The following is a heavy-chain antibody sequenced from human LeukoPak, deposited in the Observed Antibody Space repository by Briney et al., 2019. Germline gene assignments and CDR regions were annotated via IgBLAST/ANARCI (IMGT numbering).Heavy chain of an antibody. CDR3: ATHEIFGVIIPNFDS. V-gene: IGHV3-23*01. CDR1: GFTFSSYA. J-gene: IGHJ4*02. D-gene: IGHD3-3*01. CDR2: ISGSGGST. Sequence: GGSLRLSCAASGFTFSSYAMSWVRQAPGKGLEWVSAISGSGGSTYYADSVKGRFTISRDNSKNTLYVQMNSLRAEDTAVYYCATHEIFGVIIPNFDSWGQGILVTVSS.